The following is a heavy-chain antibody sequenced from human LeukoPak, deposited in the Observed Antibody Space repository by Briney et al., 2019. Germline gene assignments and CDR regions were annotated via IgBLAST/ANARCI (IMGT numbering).Heavy chain of an antibody. V-gene: IGHV4-4*02. CDR3: ARVPFDTDSYYYYFGMDV. Sequence: SETLSLTCAVSGGSISSSNWWSWVRQPPGKGLEWIGEVYQTGGTNYNPSLKSRVTILVDTSKNQFSLKLTSVTAADTAVYYCARVPFDTDSYYYYFGMDVWGQGTTVTVSS. J-gene: IGHJ6*02. CDR1: GGSISSSNW. D-gene: IGHD2-21*02. CDR2: VYQTGGT.